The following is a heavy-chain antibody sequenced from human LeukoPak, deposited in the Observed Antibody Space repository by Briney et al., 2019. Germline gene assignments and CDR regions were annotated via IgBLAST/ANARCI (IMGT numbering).Heavy chain of an antibody. CDR1: GFTVSSNY. CDR2: IYSGGST. D-gene: IGHD5-24*01. Sequence: PGGSLRLSCAASGFTVSSNYMSWVRQAPGKGLEWVSVIYSGGSTYYADSVKGRFTISRDNSKNTLYLQMNSLRAEDTAVYYCARSLEMATIEDAFDIWGQGTMVTVSS. CDR3: ARSLEMATIEDAFDI. J-gene: IGHJ3*02. V-gene: IGHV3-53*05.